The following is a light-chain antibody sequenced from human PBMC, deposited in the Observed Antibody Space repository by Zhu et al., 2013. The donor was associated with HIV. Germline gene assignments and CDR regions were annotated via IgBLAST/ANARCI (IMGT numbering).Light chain of an antibody. CDR2: GAS. V-gene: IGKV3-20*01. J-gene: IGKJ1*01. CDR1: QTVSNNY. Sequence: EIVLTQSPATLSLSPGERATLSCRASQTVSNNYLAWFQQRPGQAPRLLIYGASSRATGIPDRFSGSGSGTDFTLTISRLEPEDFAVYYCQQYGTLPKTFGQGTKVEIK. CDR3: QQYGTLPKT.